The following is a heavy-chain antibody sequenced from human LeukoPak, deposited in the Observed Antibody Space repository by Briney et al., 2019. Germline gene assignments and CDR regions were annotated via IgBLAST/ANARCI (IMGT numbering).Heavy chain of an antibody. CDR1: GFTFSDYF. D-gene: IGHD6-19*01. V-gene: IGHV3-72*01. J-gene: IGHJ4*02. Sequence: GGSLRLSCAVSGFTFSDYFLNWVRQAPGKGLGWVGRSRDKAKSYTTEYGASVKGRFSISRDDSKTTLFLQMNSLKTEDTAVYYCARVGSVAGSDYLDFWGQGTQVTVSS. CDR3: ARVGSVAGSDYLDF. CDR2: SRDKAKSYTT.